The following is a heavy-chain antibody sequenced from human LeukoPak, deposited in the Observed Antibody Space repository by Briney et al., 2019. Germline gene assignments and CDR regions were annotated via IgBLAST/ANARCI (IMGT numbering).Heavy chain of an antibody. Sequence: ASVKVSCKASGYTFTNYYMHWVRQAPGQGLEWMGWINPNSGGTNYAQKFQGRVTMTRDTSISTACMELSRLRSDDTAVYYCARVGSSGWDSIDYWGQGTLVTVSS. D-gene: IGHD6-19*01. CDR1: GYTFTNYY. CDR2: INPNSGGT. V-gene: IGHV1-2*02. CDR3: ARVGSSGWDSIDY. J-gene: IGHJ4*02.